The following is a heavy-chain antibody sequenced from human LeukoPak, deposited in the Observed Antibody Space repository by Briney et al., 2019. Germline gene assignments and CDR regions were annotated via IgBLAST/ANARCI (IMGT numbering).Heavy chain of an antibody. CDR2: IKQDGSEK. CDR1: GFTFSSYW. J-gene: IGHJ4*02. V-gene: IGHV3-7*01. Sequence: GGSLRLSCAASGFTFSSYWMSWVRQAPGKGLERVADIKQDGSEKYYVDSVKGRFTISRDNAKNSLYLQMNSLRAEDTAVYYCARDELGYCSSTSCSGGDYWGQGTLVTVSS. D-gene: IGHD2-2*01. CDR3: ARDELGYCSSTSCSGGDY.